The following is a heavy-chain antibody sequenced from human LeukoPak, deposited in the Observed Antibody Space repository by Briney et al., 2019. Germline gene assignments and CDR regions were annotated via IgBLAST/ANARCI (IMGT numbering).Heavy chain of an antibody. V-gene: IGHV3-74*01. CDR2: INSDGISV. J-gene: IGHJ4*02. CDR1: GFTFSSYW. D-gene: IGHD3-16*01. Sequence: PGGSLRLSCAASGFTFSSYWMHWVRQAPGKGLVWVSRINSDGISVTYADSVKGRFTIPRDNAKNTLYLQMNSLRAEDTAVYYCARDGASRRDYWGQGTLVTVSS. CDR3: ARDGASRRDY.